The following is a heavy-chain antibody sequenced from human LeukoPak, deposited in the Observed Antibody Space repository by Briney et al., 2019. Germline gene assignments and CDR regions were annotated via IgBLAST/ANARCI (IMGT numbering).Heavy chain of an antibody. J-gene: IGHJ5*02. CDR1: SGSISSGSYY. CDR3: ARPLALYSGSSGTTYTWFDP. V-gene: IGHV4-39*01. D-gene: IGHD1-26*01. Sequence: SETLSLTCTVSSGSISSGSYYWGWIRQPPGKGLEWIGTIYYSGSTYYNPSLRSRVTISVDTSKNQFSLKLSSVTAADTVVYYCARPLALYSGSSGTTYTWFDPWGQGTLATVSS. CDR2: IYYSGST.